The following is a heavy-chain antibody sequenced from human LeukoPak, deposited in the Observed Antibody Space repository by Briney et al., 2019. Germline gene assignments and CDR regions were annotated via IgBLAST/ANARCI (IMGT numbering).Heavy chain of an antibody. CDR2: VFHSGST. J-gene: IGHJ4*02. Sequence: SETLSLTCTVSGSSISRYYWTWLRQPPGKGLEWIGYVFHSGSTNYSPSLKSRVTISLDTSKNQFSQNLSSVTAADTAVYYCARDRPFYFGSGSYYDGFDSWGQGTLVTVSS. CDR3: ARDRPFYFGSGSYYDGFDS. V-gene: IGHV4-59*01. CDR1: GSSISRYY. D-gene: IGHD3-10*01.